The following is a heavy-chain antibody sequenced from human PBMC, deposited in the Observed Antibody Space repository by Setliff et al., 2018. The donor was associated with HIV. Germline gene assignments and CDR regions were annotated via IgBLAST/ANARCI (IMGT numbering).Heavy chain of an antibody. Sequence: SETLSLTCTVSGASISSSSYYWAWIRQPPGKGLEWIGSIYYSGSTYYNPSLSSRLTISVDTSKNQFSLKLSSVTAADTAVYYCATYADRESNRFDPWGQGILVTVS. V-gene: IGHV4-39*01. CDR2: IYYSGST. J-gene: IGHJ5*02. CDR1: GASISSSSYY. D-gene: IGHD3-10*01. CDR3: ATYADRESNRFDP.